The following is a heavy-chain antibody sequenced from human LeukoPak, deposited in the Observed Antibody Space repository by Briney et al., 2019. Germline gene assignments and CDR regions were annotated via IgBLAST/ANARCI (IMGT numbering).Heavy chain of an antibody. D-gene: IGHD4-23*01. J-gene: IGHJ5*02. Sequence: ASVKVSCKASGYTFTSYYIHWVRQAPGQGLEWMGIINPGGGSTSYAQKFQDRVTMTRDTSTSTAYMELRSLRSEDTAVYYCAKDVRWDHPGFDPWGQGTLVIVSS. CDR1: GYTFTSYY. CDR2: INPGGGST. V-gene: IGHV1-46*01. CDR3: AKDVRWDHPGFDP.